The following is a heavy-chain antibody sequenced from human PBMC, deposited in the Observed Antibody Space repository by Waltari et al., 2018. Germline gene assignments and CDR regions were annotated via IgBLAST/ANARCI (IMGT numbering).Heavy chain of an antibody. D-gene: IGHD1-26*01. V-gene: IGHV1-69*01. CDR1: GGTFSSYA. CDR3: ARDPSSGSYFYDGMDV. J-gene: IGHJ6*02. CDR2: IIPIFGTA. Sequence: QVQLVQSGAEVKKPGSSVKVSCTASGGTFSSYAISWRSQAPGQGLEWMGGIIPIFGTANYAQKFQGRVTITADESTSTAYRELSSLRSEDTAVYYCARDPSSGSYFYDGMDVWGQGTTVTVSS.